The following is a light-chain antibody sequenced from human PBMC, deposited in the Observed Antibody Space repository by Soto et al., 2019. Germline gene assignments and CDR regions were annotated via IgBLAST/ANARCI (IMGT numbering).Light chain of an antibody. CDR3: AAWDDSLNGVV. CDR1: SSNIGSKT. J-gene: IGLJ2*01. Sequence: QLVLTQPPSASGTPGQRVTISCSGSSSNIGSKTVNWYQQLPGTAPKLLIYSNNQRPSGVPDRFSGSKSGTSASLAISVLQSEDEADYYCAAWDDSLNGVVFGGGTKLTVL. V-gene: IGLV1-44*01. CDR2: SNN.